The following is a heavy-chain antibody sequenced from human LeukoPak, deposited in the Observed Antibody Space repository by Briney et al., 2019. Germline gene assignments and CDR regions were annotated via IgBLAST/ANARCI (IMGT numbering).Heavy chain of an antibody. V-gene: IGHV1-2*02. D-gene: IGHD6-6*01. J-gene: IGHJ5*02. CDR3: AQSIEAVNWFDP. CDR2: INPNSGGT. Sequence: ASVKVSCKASGYTFTDYYIHWVRQAPGQGLEWMGWINPNSGGTNYAQKFQGRVTTTRDTSISTAYMELSRLRSDDTAVYYCAQSIEAVNWFDPWGQGTLVTVSS. CDR1: GYTFTDYY.